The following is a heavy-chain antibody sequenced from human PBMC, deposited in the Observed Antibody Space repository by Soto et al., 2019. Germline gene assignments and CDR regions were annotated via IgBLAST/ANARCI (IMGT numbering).Heavy chain of an antibody. CDR1: GGSIGSYY. V-gene: IGHV4-59*01. CDR3: ARDIRIAAAGSEFYYYGMDV. CDR2: IYYSGST. Sequence: PSETLSLTCTVSGGSIGSYYWSWVRQPPGKGLEWIGYIYYSGSTNYNPSLKSRVTISVDTSKNQFSLKLSSVTAADTAVYYCARDIRIAAAGSEFYYYGMDVWGQGTTVTVSS. D-gene: IGHD6-13*01. J-gene: IGHJ6*02.